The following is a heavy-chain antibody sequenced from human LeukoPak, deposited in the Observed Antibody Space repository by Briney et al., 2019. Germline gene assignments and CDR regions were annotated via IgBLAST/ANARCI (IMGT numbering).Heavy chain of an antibody. V-gene: IGHV1-24*01. CDR2: FDPEDGET. Sequence: ASVKVSCKVSGYTLTELSMHWVRQAPGKGLGWMGGFDPEDGETIYAQKFQGRVTMTEDTSTDTAYMELSSLRSEDTAVYYCATAVTTLRAFDIWGQGTMVTVSS. CDR3: ATAVTTLRAFDI. J-gene: IGHJ3*02. CDR1: GYTLTELS. D-gene: IGHD4-17*01.